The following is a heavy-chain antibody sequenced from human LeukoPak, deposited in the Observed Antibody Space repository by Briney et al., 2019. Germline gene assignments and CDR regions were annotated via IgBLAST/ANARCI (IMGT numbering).Heavy chain of an antibody. CDR1: GGSINNYY. CDR2: IYYSGST. Sequence: PSETLSLTCTVSGGSINNYYWSWIRQPPGKGLEWIGYIYYSGSTNYNPSLKSRVTISVDTSKNQFSLKLSSVTAADTAVYYCARAIVVVPAASNWFDPWGQGTLVTVSS. D-gene: IGHD2-2*01. J-gene: IGHJ5*02. V-gene: IGHV4-59*01. CDR3: ARAIVVVPAASNWFDP.